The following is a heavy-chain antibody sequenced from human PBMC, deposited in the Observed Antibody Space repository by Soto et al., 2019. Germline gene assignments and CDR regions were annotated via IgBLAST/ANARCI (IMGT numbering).Heavy chain of an antibody. CDR2: ISYDGKNK. J-gene: IGHJ4*02. Sequence: PWGSLRLSCVASGFTFTNYALHWVRQAPGKGLEWVAVISYDGKNKNYAESVWGRVTLSIDNSKNTLYLQMSNLRAEDTAVYYCARDLLTLYGSGRLEYWGKGTLVTVSA. V-gene: IGHV3-30*04. CDR1: GFTFTNYA. D-gene: IGHD3-10*01. CDR3: ARDLLTLYGSGRLEY.